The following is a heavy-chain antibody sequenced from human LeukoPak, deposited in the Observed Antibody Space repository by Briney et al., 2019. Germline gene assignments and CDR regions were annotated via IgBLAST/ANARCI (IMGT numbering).Heavy chain of an antibody. J-gene: IGHJ4*02. CDR3: ARASYYYDSSGYPGYYFDY. D-gene: IGHD3-22*01. CDR1: GYTFTDYY. V-gene: IGHV1-2*02. Sequence: ASVKVSCKASGYTFTDYYMHWVRQPPGQGLEWMGLINPNSGGTNYAQKFQGRVTMTRATSISTAYMELSRLRSDDTAVYYCARASYYYDSSGYPGYYFDYWGQGTLVTVSS. CDR2: INPNSGGT.